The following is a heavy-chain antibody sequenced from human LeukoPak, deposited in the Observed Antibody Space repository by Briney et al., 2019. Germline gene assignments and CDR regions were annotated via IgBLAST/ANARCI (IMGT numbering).Heavy chain of an antibody. D-gene: IGHD3-10*01. V-gene: IGHV1-2*02. J-gene: IGHJ4*02. CDR1: GYTFTDPY. CDR2: ISPNNGDT. Sequence: GASVKVSCKPSGYTFTDPYIHWVRQAPGVGLQWMGWISPNNGDTKYAEDFQDRVTMTRDTSISTAYMELTGLTPDDTAVYYCVRSPIGASACWGRGTLVTVSS. CDR3: VRSPIGASAC.